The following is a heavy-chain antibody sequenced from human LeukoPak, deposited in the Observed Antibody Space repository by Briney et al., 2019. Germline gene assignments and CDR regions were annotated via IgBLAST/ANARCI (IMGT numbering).Heavy chain of an antibody. V-gene: IGHV4-30-2*01. Sequence: PSETLSLTCTVSGGSISGGGYYWSWIRQPPGKGLEWIGYIYHSGSTYYNPSLKSRVTISVDRSKNQFSLKLSSVTAADTAVYYCARVGKDVGVVPAAIDYWGQGTLVTVSS. D-gene: IGHD2-2*02. CDR3: ARVGKDVGVVPAAIDY. J-gene: IGHJ4*02. CDR1: GGSISGGGYY. CDR2: IYHSGST.